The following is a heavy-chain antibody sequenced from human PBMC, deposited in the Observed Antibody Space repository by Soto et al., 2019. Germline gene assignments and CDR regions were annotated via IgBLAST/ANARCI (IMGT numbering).Heavy chain of an antibody. CDR1: GYTFTSYD. Sequence: GASVKVSCKASGYTFTSYDINWVRQATGQGLEWMGWMNPNSGNTGYAQKFQGRVTMTRNTSISTAYMELSSLRSEDTAVYYCARGLWYCSSTSCYSSYYYMDVWGKGTKVTVSS. D-gene: IGHD2-2*01. CDR2: MNPNSGNT. V-gene: IGHV1-8*01. J-gene: IGHJ6*03. CDR3: ARGLWYCSSTSCYSSYYYMDV.